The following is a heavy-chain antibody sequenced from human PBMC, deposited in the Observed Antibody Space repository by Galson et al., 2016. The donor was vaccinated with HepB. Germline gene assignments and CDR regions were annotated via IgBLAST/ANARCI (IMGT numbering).Heavy chain of an antibody. D-gene: IGHD3-3*01. CDR1: GYTFSSYD. V-gene: IGHV1-8*01. CDR3: AKVKTGGDYDFWSLDY. J-gene: IGHJ4*02. Sequence: SVKVSCKASGYTFSSYDITWVRQATGQGLEWMGWMNPNSANTGYAQHFQGRVTMTRDSSISTAYMALSSLRSEDTAVYYCAKVKTGGDYDFWSLDYWGQGTLVTVAS. CDR2: MNPNSANT.